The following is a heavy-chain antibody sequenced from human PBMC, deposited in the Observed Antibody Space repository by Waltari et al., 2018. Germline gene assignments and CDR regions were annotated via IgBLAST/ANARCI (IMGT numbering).Heavy chain of an antibody. CDR2: FIPIFGTA. CDR1: GGTFSRYA. D-gene: IGHD5-12*01. Sequence: QVQLVQSGAEVKKPGSSVKVSCKASGGTFSRYAISWVRQAPGQGLEWMGGFIPIFGTANYAQKFQGRVTITADESTSTAYMELSSLRSEDTAVYYCAVTGLGVATIFFGYWGQGTLVTVSS. CDR3: AVTGLGVATIFFGY. V-gene: IGHV1-69*01. J-gene: IGHJ4*02.